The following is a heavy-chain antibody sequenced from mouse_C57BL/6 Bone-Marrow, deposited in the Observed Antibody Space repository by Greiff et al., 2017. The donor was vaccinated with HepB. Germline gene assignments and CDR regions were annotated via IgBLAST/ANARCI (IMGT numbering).Heavy chain of an antibody. J-gene: IGHJ1*03. Sequence: EVQLVESGGGLVQPGGSLSLSCAASGFTSTDYYMSWVRQPPGKALEWLGFIRNKANGYTTEYSASVKGRFTISRDNSQSILYLQMNALRAEDSATYYCARSGGGNWYFDVWGTGTTVTVSS. CDR3: ARSGGGNWYFDV. CDR1: GFTSTDYY. V-gene: IGHV7-3*01. CDR2: IRNKANGYTT.